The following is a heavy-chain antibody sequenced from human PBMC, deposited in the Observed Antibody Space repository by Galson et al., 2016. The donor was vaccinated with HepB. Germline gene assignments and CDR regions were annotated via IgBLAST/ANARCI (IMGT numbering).Heavy chain of an antibody. CDR2: INGNAGST. J-gene: IGHJ4*02. Sequence: SLRLSCAASGFTFSTYAMSWVRQAPGKGLEWVSGINGNAGSTSYVDSVKGRFTTSRDNSKNTLYLQMNSLRAEDTAVYYCAKSLYGGNFWGQGTLVTVSS. CDR3: AKSLYGGNF. D-gene: IGHD4-23*01. V-gene: IGHV3-23*01. CDR1: GFTFSTYA.